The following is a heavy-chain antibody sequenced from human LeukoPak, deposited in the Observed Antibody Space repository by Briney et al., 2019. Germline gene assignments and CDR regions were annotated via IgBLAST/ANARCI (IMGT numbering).Heavy chain of an antibody. CDR2: ISSSSSTI. CDR3: TTGYSYGYIYYYYYMDV. V-gene: IGHV3-48*01. Sequence: GGSLRLSCAASGFTFSSYSMNWVRQAPGKGLEWVSYISSSSSTIYYADSVKGRFTISRDNAKNSLYLQMNSLKTEDTAVYYCTTGYSYGYIYYYYYMDVWGKGTTVTVSS. D-gene: IGHD5-18*01. J-gene: IGHJ6*03. CDR1: GFTFSSYS.